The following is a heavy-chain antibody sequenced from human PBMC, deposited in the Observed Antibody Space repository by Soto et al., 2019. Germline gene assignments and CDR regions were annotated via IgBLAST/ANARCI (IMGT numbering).Heavy chain of an antibody. V-gene: IGHV2-5*02. CDR2: IYWDDDK. CDR3: ARRDYYGSLDY. D-gene: IGHD3-10*01. Sequence: QITLKESGPPLVKPTQNLTLTCAFSGFSLTTTGVNVAWIRQPPGKALEWLALIYWDDDKRYRPSLRSRLTITKDTSKNQVVLTMTNMDPVDTGTYYCARRDYYGSLDYWGHGTLVTVSS. CDR1: GFSLTTTGVN. J-gene: IGHJ4*01.